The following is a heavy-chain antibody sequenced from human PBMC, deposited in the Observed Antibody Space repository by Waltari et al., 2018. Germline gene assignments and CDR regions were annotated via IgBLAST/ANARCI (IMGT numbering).Heavy chain of an antibody. J-gene: IGHJ4*02. CDR3: ARVPLGIAVADY. CDR2: IYYSGST. Sequence: QLQLQESGPGLVKPSETLSLTCTVSGGSISSSSYYWGWIRQPPGKGLEWIGSIYYSGSTYYNPSLKSRVTISVDTSKNQFSLKLSSVTAAHTAVYYCARVPLGIAVADYWGQGTLVTVSS. D-gene: IGHD6-19*01. V-gene: IGHV4-39*07. CDR1: GGSISSSSYY.